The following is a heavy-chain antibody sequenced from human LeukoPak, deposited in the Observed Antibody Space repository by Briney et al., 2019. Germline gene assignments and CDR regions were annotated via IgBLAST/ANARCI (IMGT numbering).Heavy chain of an antibody. V-gene: IGHV4-34*01. Sequence: SETLSLTCAVYGGSFSGYYWSWIRQPPGKRLEWIGEINHSGSTNYNPSLKSRVTISVDTSKNQFSLKLSSVTAADTAVYYCARGRDYGDLDYWGQGTLVTVSS. CDR2: INHSGST. J-gene: IGHJ4*02. CDR1: GGSFSGYY. CDR3: ARGRDYGDLDY. D-gene: IGHD4-17*01.